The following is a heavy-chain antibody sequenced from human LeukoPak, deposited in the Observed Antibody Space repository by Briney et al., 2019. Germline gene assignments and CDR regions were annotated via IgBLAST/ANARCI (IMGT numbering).Heavy chain of an antibody. CDR2: MNPNSGNT. CDR1: GYTFTSYD. CDR3: ARYSLYCSSTSCYSPYYYYGMDV. D-gene: IGHD2-2*01. J-gene: IGHJ6*02. Sequence: GASVKVSSKASGYTFTSYDINWVRQATGQGLEWMGWMNPNSGNTGYAQKFQGRVTMTRNTSISTAYMELSSLRSEDTAVYYCARYSLYCSSTSCYSPYYYYGMDVWGQGTTVTVSS. V-gene: IGHV1-8*01.